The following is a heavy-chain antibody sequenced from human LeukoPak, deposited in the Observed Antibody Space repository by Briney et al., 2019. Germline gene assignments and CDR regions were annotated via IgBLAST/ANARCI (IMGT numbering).Heavy chain of an antibody. J-gene: IGHJ4*02. CDR3: ARGRYSSSPQDY. V-gene: IGHV4-59*09. Sequence: WIGYIYYSGSTNYNPSLKSRVTISVDTSKNQFSLKLSSVTAADTAVYYCARGRYSSSPQDYWGQGTLVTVSS. D-gene: IGHD6-13*01. CDR2: IYYSGST.